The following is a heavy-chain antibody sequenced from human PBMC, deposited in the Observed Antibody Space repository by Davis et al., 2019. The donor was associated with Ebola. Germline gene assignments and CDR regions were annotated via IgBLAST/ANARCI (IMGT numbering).Heavy chain of an antibody. CDR3: ARLPRWEKVLDH. V-gene: IGHV1-46*01. CDR1: GYTFSSFY. D-gene: IGHD1-26*01. J-gene: IGHJ4*02. Sequence: AASVKVSCKASGYTFSSFYMHWVRQAPGQGLEWMGIINPSGGSTDYAQKFQGRVTMTRDTFTSTVYMQLSSLRSEDTAVYYCARLPRWEKVLDHWGQGTLVTVSS. CDR2: INPSGGST.